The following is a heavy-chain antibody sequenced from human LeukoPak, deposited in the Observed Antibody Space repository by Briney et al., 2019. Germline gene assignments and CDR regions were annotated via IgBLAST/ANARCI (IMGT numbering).Heavy chain of an antibody. CDR2: INPNSGGT. D-gene: IGHD1-7*01. J-gene: IGHJ6*03. V-gene: IGHV1-2*02. Sequence: ASVKVSCKASGYTFTGYYMHWARQAPGQGLEWMGWINPNSGGTNYAQKFQGRVTMTRDTSISTAYMELSRLRSDDTAVYYCAREGITGSTGYYYYMDVWGKGTTVTVSS. CDR1: GYTFTGYY. CDR3: AREGITGSTGYYYYMDV.